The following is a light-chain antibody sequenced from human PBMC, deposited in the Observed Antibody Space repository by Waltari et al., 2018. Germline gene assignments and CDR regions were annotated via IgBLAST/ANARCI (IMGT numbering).Light chain of an antibody. CDR1: QSISKY. J-gene: IGKJ1*01. CDR3: QNHERLPAT. CDR2: AAS. Sequence: VLTQSPGTLSLSQGETATLSCRASQSISKYLVWYQQRPGHAPRLLIYAASTRTTGVPDRFSGSGYGTDFTLTISRLEPEDFAVYYCQNHERLPATFGQGTKVEIK. V-gene: IGKV3-20*01.